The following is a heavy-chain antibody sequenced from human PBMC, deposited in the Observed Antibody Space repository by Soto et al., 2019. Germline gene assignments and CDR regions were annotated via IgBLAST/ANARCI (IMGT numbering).Heavy chain of an antibody. CDR3: ASSRVVTTYFDY. V-gene: IGHV4-30-2*06. J-gene: IGHJ4*02. Sequence: QLQPQESGSRLVKPSQTLSLTCAVSGGSISRAGYSWSWIRQSPGEGLEWIGYIYNSGSTFYNPSLKSRLTISVDRSKNQLSLQLNSVTAADTAVYYCASSRVVTTYFDYWGQGTLVTVSS. D-gene: IGHD2-21*02. CDR1: GGSISRAGYS. CDR2: IYNSGST.